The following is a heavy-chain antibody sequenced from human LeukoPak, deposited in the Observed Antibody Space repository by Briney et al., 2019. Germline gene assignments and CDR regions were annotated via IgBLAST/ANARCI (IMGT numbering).Heavy chain of an antibody. CDR2: IYYSGST. CDR3: ALHLWSGYYAFDY. V-gene: IGHV4-39*01. J-gene: IGHJ4*02. D-gene: IGHD3-3*01. Sequence: SETLSLTCTVSGGSISSSSYYWGWIRQPPGKGLEWIGSIYYSGSTYYNPSLKSRVTISVDTSKNQFSLKLTSVTAADTAVFYCALHLWSGYYAFDYWGQGTLVTVSS. CDR1: GGSISSSSYY.